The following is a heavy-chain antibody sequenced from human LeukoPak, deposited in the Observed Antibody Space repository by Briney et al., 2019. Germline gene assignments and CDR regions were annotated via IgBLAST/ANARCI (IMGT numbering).Heavy chain of an antibody. V-gene: IGHV3-48*03. J-gene: IGHJ4*02. D-gene: IGHD5-18*01. CDR2: ISSSGSTI. CDR1: GFTFSSYE. CDR3: ATNGYTVDY. Sequence: VQPGGSLRLSCAASGFTFSSYEMNWVRQAPGKGLEWVSYISSSGSTIYYADSVKGRFTISRDNAKNSLYLQMNSLRAEDTAVYYCATNGYTVDYWGQGTLVTVSS.